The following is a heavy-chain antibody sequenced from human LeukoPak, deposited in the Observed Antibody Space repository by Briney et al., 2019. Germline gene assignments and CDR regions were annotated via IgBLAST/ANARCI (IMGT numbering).Heavy chain of an antibody. CDR2: INPNSGGT. CDR1: GYTFTDYY. J-gene: IGHJ4*02. D-gene: IGHD6-6*01. V-gene: IGHV1-2*02. CDR3: ARESVPAVAARRGLNY. Sequence: GASVKLSCKASGYTFTDYYMHWVRQAPGQGLEWMGWINPNSGGTNYAQKFQGRVTMTRDTSISTVYMEMSRLRSDNTAVYYGARESVPAVAARRGLNYWGQGTLVAVSS.